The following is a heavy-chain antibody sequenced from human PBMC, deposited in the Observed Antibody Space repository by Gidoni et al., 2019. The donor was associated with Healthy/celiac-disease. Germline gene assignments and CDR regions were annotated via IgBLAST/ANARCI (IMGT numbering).Heavy chain of an antibody. D-gene: IGHD3-10*01. CDR1: GFTFRNAW. Sequence: EVQLVESGGGLVKPGGSLRLSCAASGFTFRNAWMSWVRQAPGKGLDGVGRMKSKTDGGTTDYAAPVKGRFTISRDDSKNTLYLQMNSLKTEDTAVYYCIGGITMVRGVIISHDAFDIWGQGTMVTVSS. CDR3: IGGITMVRGVIISHDAFDI. CDR2: MKSKTDGGTT. J-gene: IGHJ3*02. V-gene: IGHV3-15*01.